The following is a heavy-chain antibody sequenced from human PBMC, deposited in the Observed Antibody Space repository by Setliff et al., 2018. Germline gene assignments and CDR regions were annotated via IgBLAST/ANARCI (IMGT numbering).Heavy chain of an antibody. J-gene: IGHJ3*02. CDR3: ARRDGSGSYPVGGAFDI. CDR1: GYNFTTYW. CDR2: IYPGDSDT. D-gene: IGHD3-10*01. Sequence: PGESLKISCKGSGYNFTTYWIGWVRQMPGKGLEWMGVIYPGDSDTKYHPSFQGQVTISADKSISTAYLQWSSLKASDTAMYYCARRDGSGSYPVGGAFDIWGQGTMVTVSS. V-gene: IGHV5-51*01.